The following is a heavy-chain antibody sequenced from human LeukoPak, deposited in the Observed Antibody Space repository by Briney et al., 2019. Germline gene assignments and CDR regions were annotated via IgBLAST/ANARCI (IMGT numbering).Heavy chain of an antibody. CDR3: ARRLPAAWGADY. CDR2: IYSGGST. Sequence: GGSLRLSCAASGLTVSTNYMSWVRQAPGKELEWVSVIYSGGSTYYADSVKGRFTISRDNSKDTLYLQMNSLRAEDAAVYYCARRLPAAWGADYWGQGTLVTVSS. V-gene: IGHV3-53*01. D-gene: IGHD7-27*01. J-gene: IGHJ4*02. CDR1: GLTVSTNY.